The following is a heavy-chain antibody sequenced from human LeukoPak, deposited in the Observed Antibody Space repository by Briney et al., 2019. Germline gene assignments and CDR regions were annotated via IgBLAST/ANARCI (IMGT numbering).Heavy chain of an antibody. CDR2: ISGSGGST. J-gene: IGHJ6*03. CDR3: ARAGRKSRGIDIVRKKETGYYYYMDV. CDR1: GFTFSSYG. D-gene: IGHD2-15*01. V-gene: IGHV3-23*01. Sequence: GGTLRLSCAASGFTFSSYGMSWVRQAPGKGLEWISAISGSGGSTYYADSVKGRFTISRDNSKNTLYLQMNSLRAEDTAVYYCARAGRKSRGIDIVRKKETGYYYYMDVWGKGTTVTVSS.